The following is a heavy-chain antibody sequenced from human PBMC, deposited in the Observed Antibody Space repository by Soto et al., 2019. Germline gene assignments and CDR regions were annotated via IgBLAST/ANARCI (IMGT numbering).Heavy chain of an antibody. D-gene: IGHD6-6*01. CDR1: GGTFSSYA. Sequence: SVKVSCKASGGTFSSYAISWVRQAPGQGLEWMGGIIPIFGTANYAQKFQGRVTITADESTSTAYMELRGLRSDDTAVYYCARVRQLVGYFYYYMDVWGKGTAVTVSS. J-gene: IGHJ6*03. CDR2: IIPIFGTA. CDR3: ARVRQLVGYFYYYMDV. V-gene: IGHV1-69*13.